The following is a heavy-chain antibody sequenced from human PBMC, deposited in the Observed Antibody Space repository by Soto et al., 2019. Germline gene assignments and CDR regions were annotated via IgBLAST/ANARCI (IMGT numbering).Heavy chain of an antibody. CDR3: ATHEIGHCISTSCYKGGYYYGMDV. CDR1: GGTFSSYA. Sequence: QVQLVQSGAEVKKPGSSVKVSCKASGGTFSSYAISWVRQAPGQGLEWMGGIIPIFGTADYAQKFQGRVTITAEESTSTAYMELSSLRSEDTAVYYCATHEIGHCISTSCYKGGYYYGMDVWGQGTTVTVSS. D-gene: IGHD2-2*02. V-gene: IGHV1-69*12. J-gene: IGHJ6*02. CDR2: IIPIFGTA.